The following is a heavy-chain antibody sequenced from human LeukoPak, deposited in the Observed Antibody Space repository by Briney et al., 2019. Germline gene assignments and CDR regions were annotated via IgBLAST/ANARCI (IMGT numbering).Heavy chain of an antibody. J-gene: IGHJ3*02. CDR3: ARLHYDSSASGAFDI. CDR1: GYSFTSYW. Sequence: GESLKISCKGSGYSFTSYWIGWVRQMPGKGLEWMGIIYPGDSDTRYSPSFQGQVTISADKSISTAYLQWSSLKASVTAMYYCARLHYDSSASGAFDIWGQGTMVTVSS. CDR2: IYPGDSDT. V-gene: IGHV5-51*01. D-gene: IGHD3-22*01.